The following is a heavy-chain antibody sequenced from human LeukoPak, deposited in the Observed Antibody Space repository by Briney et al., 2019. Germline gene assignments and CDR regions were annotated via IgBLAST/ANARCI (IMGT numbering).Heavy chain of an antibody. CDR3: ARDRWALTSAVFMDY. D-gene: IGHD2-2*01. V-gene: IGHV3-7*05. Sequence: GGSLRLSCEASGFPFENYWMSWVRQAPGKGLKWVANIKQDGSETNYVDSVEGRFTISRDNAQNSLFLQMDSLRAEDTAVYFCARDRWALTSAVFMDYWGQGALVTVSS. J-gene: IGHJ4*02. CDR2: IKQDGSET. CDR1: GFPFENYW.